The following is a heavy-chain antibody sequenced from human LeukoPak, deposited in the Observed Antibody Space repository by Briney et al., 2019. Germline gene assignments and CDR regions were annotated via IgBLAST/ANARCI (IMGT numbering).Heavy chain of an antibody. Sequence: PSETLSLTCTVSGXSISSGDYYWSWIRQPPGTGLEWIGYIYYSGSTYYNPSLKSRVTISVDTSKNQFSLKPNSVTAADTAVYYCAREVPWVWNFDLWGRGTLVTVSS. D-gene: IGHD1-26*01. CDR3: AREVPWVWNFDL. CDR2: IYYSGST. V-gene: IGHV4-30-4*01. CDR1: GXSISSGDYY. J-gene: IGHJ2*01.